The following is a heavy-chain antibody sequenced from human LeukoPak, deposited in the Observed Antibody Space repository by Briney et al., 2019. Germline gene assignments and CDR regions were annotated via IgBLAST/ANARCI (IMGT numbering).Heavy chain of an antibody. D-gene: IGHD3-22*01. CDR1: GFSLSTSGVG. Sequence: SGPTLVNPTQTLTLTCTFSGFSLSTSGVGVGWIRQPPGKALERLALIYWDDDKRYSPSLKSRLTITKDTSKNQVVLTMTNMDPVDTATYYCAHERMDYYDSSGTDAFDIWGQGTMVTVSS. V-gene: IGHV2-5*02. CDR2: IYWDDDK. J-gene: IGHJ3*02. CDR3: AHERMDYYDSSGTDAFDI.